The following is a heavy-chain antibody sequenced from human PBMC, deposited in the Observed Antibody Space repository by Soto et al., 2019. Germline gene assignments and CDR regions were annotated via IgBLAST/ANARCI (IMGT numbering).Heavy chain of an antibody. D-gene: IGHD5-18*01. V-gene: IGHV4-34*01. J-gene: IGHJ4*02. CDR2: INHSGST. CDR1: CGSFSGYY. Sequence: TSETLSLTCVVYCGSFSGYYWSWIRQPPGKGLEWIGEINHSGSTNYNPSLKSRVTISVDTSKNQFSLKLSSVTAADTVVYYCARGKIQLSYRRAPYFDYWGKGTLVTDSS. CDR3: ARGKIQLSYRRAPYFDY.